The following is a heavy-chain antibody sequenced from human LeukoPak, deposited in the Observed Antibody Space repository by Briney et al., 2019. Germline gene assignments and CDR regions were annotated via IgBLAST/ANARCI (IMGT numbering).Heavy chain of an antibody. D-gene: IGHD4-17*01. CDR2: LSGGGGST. CDR3: PKNFYGDYHVFFDY. V-gene: IGHV3-23*01. Sequence: GGSLRLSCAASGFTFSSYVMGWVRQAPGKGLGWVSALSGGGGSTDYADSVRGRFTISRDNSKSTLYLQMNCLRAEHTPIYYCPKNFYGDYHVFFDYWGQGTLVTVSS. CDR1: GFTFSSYV. J-gene: IGHJ4*02.